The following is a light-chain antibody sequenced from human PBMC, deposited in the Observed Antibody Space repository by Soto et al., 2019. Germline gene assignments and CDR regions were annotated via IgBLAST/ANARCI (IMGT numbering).Light chain of an antibody. CDR2: DTS. CDR3: QQRSNWPWT. V-gene: IGKV3-11*01. CDR1: HTVSSY. J-gene: IGKJ4*01. Sequence: EIALTQSPATLSLSPGERATLSCRASHTVSSYLAWYQQRPGQAPRLLIYDTSNRATGIPARFSGSGSGTXXXXXXXXXXXXDFAVYYCQQRSNWPWTFGGGTKVEIK.